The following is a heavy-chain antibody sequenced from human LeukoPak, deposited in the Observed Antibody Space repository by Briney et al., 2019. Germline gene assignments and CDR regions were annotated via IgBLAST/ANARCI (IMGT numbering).Heavy chain of an antibody. CDR3: ARHYDRSGYSLDY. D-gene: IGHD3-22*01. CDR1: GFTFSSYW. Sequence: PGGSLRLSCAAPGFTFSSYWMTWVRQAPGKGLEWVANIKQDGSQSFYVDSVKGRFTISRDNAKSSLYLQMSSLDSEDTAVYYCARHYDRSGYSLDYWGQGTLVTVSS. V-gene: IGHV3-7*01. CDR2: IKQDGSQS. J-gene: IGHJ4*02.